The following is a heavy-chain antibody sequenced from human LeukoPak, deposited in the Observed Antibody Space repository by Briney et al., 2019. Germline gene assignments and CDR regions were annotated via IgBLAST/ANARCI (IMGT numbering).Heavy chain of an antibody. Sequence: GESLKISCKGSGYSFTSYWIGWVRQMPGKGLEWMGIIYPGDSDTRYSPSFQGQVTISADKSISTAYLQWSSLKASDTAMYYCATTSHYYCSSTSCPFDYWGQGTLVTVSS. CDR3: ATTSHYYCSSTSCPFDY. D-gene: IGHD2-2*01. J-gene: IGHJ4*02. CDR2: IYPGDSDT. CDR1: GYSFTSYW. V-gene: IGHV5-51*01.